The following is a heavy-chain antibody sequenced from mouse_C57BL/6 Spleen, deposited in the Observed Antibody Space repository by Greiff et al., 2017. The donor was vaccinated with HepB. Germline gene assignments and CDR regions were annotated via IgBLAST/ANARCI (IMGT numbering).Heavy chain of an antibody. CDR1: GYTFTSYW. D-gene: IGHD3-2*02. CDR3: ATAQATDPAWFAY. Sequence: QVQLQQPGAELVKPGASVKMSCKASGYTFTSYWITWVKQRPGQGLEWIGGIYPGSGSTNYNEKFKSKATLTVDTSSSTAYMQLSSLTSEDSAVYYCATAQATDPAWFAYWGQGTLVTVSA. V-gene: IGHV1-55*01. CDR2: IYPGSGST. J-gene: IGHJ3*01.